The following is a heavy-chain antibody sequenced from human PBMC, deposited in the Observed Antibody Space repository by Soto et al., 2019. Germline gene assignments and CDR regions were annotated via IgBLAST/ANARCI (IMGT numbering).Heavy chain of an antibody. CDR2: ISSSGGSL. Sequence: EVQLVESGGGLVKPGGSLRLSCAASGFTFSTYSMNLVRQAPGKGLEWISSISSSGGSLSHAESVKGRFTISRDNAKNSLYLQMDSLRAEDTAVYYCARGRSINTNMDYWGQGTLVTGSS. CDR1: GFTFSTYS. CDR3: ARGRSINTNMDY. J-gene: IGHJ4*02. D-gene: IGHD2-2*01. V-gene: IGHV3-21*01.